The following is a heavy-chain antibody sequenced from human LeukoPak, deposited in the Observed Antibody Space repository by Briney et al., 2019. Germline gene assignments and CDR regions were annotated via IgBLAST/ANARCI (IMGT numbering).Heavy chain of an antibody. J-gene: IGHJ1*01. V-gene: IGHV4-39*01. CDR3: ARGDDYGPLQH. Sequence: SETLSLTCTVSGGSISSSSYYWGWIRQPPGKGLEWIGSIYYSGSTYYNPSLKSRVTISVDTSKNQFSLKLSSVTAADTAVYYCARGDDYGPLQHWGQGTLVTVSS. D-gene: IGHD4-17*01. CDR2: IYYSGST. CDR1: GGSISSSSYY.